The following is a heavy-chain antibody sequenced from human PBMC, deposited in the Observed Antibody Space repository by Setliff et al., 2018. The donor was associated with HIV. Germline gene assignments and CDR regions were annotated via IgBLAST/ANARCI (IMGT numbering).Heavy chain of an antibody. Sequence: GGSLRLSCAASGFTFSNAWMSWVRQAPGKGLEWVGCIKSKTDGGTTDYAAPVKGRFTISRDDSKNTLYLQMNSLKTEDTAVYYCTTDMMVRGVIIYYGMDVWGQGTTVTVSS. J-gene: IGHJ6*02. V-gene: IGHV3-15*01. CDR2: IKSKTDGGTT. CDR3: TTDMMVRGVIIYYGMDV. D-gene: IGHD3-10*01. CDR1: GFTFSNAW.